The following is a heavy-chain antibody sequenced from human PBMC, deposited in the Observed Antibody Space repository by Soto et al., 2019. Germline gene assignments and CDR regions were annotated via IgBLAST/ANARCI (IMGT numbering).Heavy chain of an antibody. CDR3: ARDGTLYDSSGYYYLY. Sequence: QVQLVQPGAEVKKPGSSVKVSCKPPGGTFSRNAIGWVRQAPGQRLDWMGGIIPLFGKANYAQKFQGRVTITADESTSTAYMELSSLRSEDTAVYYCARDGTLYDSSGYYYLYWGQGTLVTVSS. V-gene: IGHV1-69*01. D-gene: IGHD3-22*01. CDR1: GGTFSRNA. J-gene: IGHJ4*02. CDR2: IIPLFGKA.